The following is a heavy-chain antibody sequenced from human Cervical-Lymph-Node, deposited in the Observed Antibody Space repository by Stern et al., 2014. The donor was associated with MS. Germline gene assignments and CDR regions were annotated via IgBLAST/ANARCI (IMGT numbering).Heavy chain of an antibody. CDR3: ARDLLWFGEFDWGAMDV. Sequence: VQLVESGGGVVQPGRSLRLSCAATGFNFSSYAMQWVRQAPGKGLEWVAVISYDGSKAYYAASVKCRFTISRDNSKKTLFLQMNSLRLEDTADYYCARDLLWFGEFDWGAMDVWGHGTTVTVSS. J-gene: IGHJ6*02. V-gene: IGHV3-30-3*01. D-gene: IGHD3-10*01. CDR1: GFNFSSYA. CDR2: ISYDGSKA.